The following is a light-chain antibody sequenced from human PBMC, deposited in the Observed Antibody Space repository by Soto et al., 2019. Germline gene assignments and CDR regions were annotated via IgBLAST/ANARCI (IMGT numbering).Light chain of an antibody. Sequence: QSALTQPASVSGSPGQSITISCTGTSSDVGGYNYVSWYQQHPGKAPKLMIYEVSNRPSGVSNRFSASNSGNTASPTISGLQAEYYSDYYCSSYTRSSTLVVFGGGTKLTVL. J-gene: IGLJ3*02. CDR1: SSDVGGYNY. V-gene: IGLV2-14*01. CDR3: SSYTRSSTLVV. CDR2: EVS.